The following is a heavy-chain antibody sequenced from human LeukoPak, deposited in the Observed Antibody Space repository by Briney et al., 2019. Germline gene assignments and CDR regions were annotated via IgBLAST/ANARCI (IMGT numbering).Heavy chain of an antibody. CDR3: GKEGGA. CDR2: ISGSGGST. CDR1: GFTFSSYA. D-gene: IGHD3-16*01. J-gene: IGHJ5*02. V-gene: IGHV3-23*01. Sequence: GGSLRLSCAASGFTFSSYAMSWVRQAPGKGLEWVSAISGSGGSTYYADSVRGRFTISRDNSKDMVYLQMNSLKVEDTATYYCGKEGGAWGQGTKVTVSS.